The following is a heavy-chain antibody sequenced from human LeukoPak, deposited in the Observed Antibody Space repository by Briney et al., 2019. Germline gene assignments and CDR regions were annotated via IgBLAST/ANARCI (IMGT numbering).Heavy chain of an antibody. V-gene: IGHV1-18*01. Sequence: GASVKVSCTASGYTFTSYGISWVRQAPGQGLEWMGWISAYNGNTNYAQKLQGRVTMTTDTSTSTAYMELRSLRSDDTAVYYCAREEDPYGDPNYYYYYGMDVWGQGTTVTVSS. J-gene: IGHJ6*02. CDR3: AREEDPYGDPNYYYYYGMDV. D-gene: IGHD4-17*01. CDR2: ISAYNGNT. CDR1: GYTFTSYG.